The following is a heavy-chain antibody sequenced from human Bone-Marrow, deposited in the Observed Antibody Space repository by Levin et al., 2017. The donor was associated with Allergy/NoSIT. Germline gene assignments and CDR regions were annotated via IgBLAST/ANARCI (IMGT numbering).Heavy chain of an antibody. Sequence: GGSLRLSCAASGFAFSNAWMNWVRQAPGKGPEWVGRIKSKTDGGAIEYTAAVKGRFTISRDDSENTLFLQMNSLKTEDTAVYYCTTPGYRYGPGYNWFDPWGQGTLVTVSS. CDR1: GFAFSNAW. J-gene: IGHJ5*02. CDR2: IKSKTDGGAI. V-gene: IGHV3-15*07. D-gene: IGHD5-18*01. CDR3: TTPGYRYGPGYNWFDP.